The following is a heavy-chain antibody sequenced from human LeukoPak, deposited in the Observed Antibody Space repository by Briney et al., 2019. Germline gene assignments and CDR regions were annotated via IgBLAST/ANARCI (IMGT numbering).Heavy chain of an antibody. V-gene: IGHV3-15*01. J-gene: IGHJ4*02. CDR3: TSTPGIAAAGTQNDY. CDR1: GFTFSNAW. D-gene: IGHD6-13*01. CDR2: IKSKTDGGTT. Sequence: GGSLRLSCAASGFTFSNAWMSWVRQAPGKGLEWVGRIKSKTDGGTTDYAAPVKGRFTISRDDSKNTLYPQMNSLKTEDTAVYYCTSTPGIAAAGTQNDYWGQGTLVTVSS.